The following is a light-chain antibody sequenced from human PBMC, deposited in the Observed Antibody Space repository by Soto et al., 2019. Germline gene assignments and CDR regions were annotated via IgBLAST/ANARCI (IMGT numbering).Light chain of an antibody. J-gene: IGLJ1*01. CDR2: EVS. V-gene: IGLV2-14*01. CDR3: SSYRSTNTPYV. Sequence: QSVLTQPASVSGSPGQSITISCTGTGSDIGDYKYVSWYQQRPGKAPKLMIYEVSNRPSGVSNRFSGSKSGNTASLTISGLQADDEADYYCSSYRSTNTPYVFGTGTKVTVL. CDR1: GSDIGDYKY.